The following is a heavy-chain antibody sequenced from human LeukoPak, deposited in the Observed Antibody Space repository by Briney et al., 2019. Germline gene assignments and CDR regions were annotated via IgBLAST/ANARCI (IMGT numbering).Heavy chain of an antibody. CDR1: GYSIRTDYY. Sequence: PSETLSLICTVSGYSIRTDYYWGWIRQPPGKGPQWIGTINKSGNTYYNPSLRSRVTISVDTSKNQFSLKLSSVTAADTAVYYCARDGQWPGMDVWGKGTTVTVSS. CDR3: ARDGQWPGMDV. J-gene: IGHJ6*04. D-gene: IGHD6-19*01. CDR2: INKSGNT. V-gene: IGHV4-38-2*02.